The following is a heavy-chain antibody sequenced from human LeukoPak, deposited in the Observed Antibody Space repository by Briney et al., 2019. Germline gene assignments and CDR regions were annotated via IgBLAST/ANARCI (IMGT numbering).Heavy chain of an antibody. V-gene: IGHV3-23*01. J-gene: IGHJ4*02. CDR1: GFTFSSYA. D-gene: IGHD3-22*01. CDR3: AGLYYYDSSRLFDY. CDR2: ISGSGGST. Sequence: GGSLRLSCAASGFTFSSYAMSWVRQAPGKGLEWVSAISGSGGSTYYADSVKGRFTISRDNSKNTLYLQMNSLRAEDTAVYYCAGLYYYDSSRLFDYWGQGTLVTVSS.